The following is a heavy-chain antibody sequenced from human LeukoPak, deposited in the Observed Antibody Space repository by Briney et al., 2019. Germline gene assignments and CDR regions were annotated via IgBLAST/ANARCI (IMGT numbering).Heavy chain of an antibody. J-gene: IGHJ4*02. V-gene: IGHV3-23*01. Sequence: GGSLRLSCVASGFTFNNYAMNWVRQAPGKGLEWVSGISASGSRTHYADSVKGRFTISRDNSKNTLYLQLNSLRAEDTAVYYCAKDPVFSYWGQGTLVTVSS. CDR2: ISASGSRT. CDR1: GFTFNNYA. CDR3: AKDPVFSY. D-gene: IGHD3-3*01.